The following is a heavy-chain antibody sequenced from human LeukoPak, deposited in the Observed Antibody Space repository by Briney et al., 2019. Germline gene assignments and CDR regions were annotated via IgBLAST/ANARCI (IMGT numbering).Heavy chain of an antibody. Sequence: ASVKVSCKASGYTFTNYYVHWVRQAPGQGLEWMGIIDPSGGGTTYAQKFQGRVNMTRDTSTSTVHMELSSLRSEDTAVYYCASLGSGSSPIVDFDYWGQGTLVTVSS. CDR3: ASLGSGSSPIVDFDY. CDR2: IDPSGGGT. D-gene: IGHD3-10*01. J-gene: IGHJ4*02. CDR1: GYTFTNYY. V-gene: IGHV1-46*01.